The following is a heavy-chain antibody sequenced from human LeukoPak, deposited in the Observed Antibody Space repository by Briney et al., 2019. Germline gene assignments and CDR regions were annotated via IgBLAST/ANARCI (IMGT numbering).Heavy chain of an antibody. J-gene: IGHJ3*01. V-gene: IGHV3-23*01. Sequence: GGSLRLSCAASGFTFSSYAMTWVRQAPGKGPEWVSGNSGCGGSTYFADSVKGRFTISRDNSKNTLYVQMHSLRAEDTAVYYCAREYGGILRQGGAFDVWGQGTMVTVSS. D-gene: IGHD2-15*01. CDR3: AREYGGILRQGGAFDV. CDR2: NSGCGGST. CDR1: GFTFSSYA.